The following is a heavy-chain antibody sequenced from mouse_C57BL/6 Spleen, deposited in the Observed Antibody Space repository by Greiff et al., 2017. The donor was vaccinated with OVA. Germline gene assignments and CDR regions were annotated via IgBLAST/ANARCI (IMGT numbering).Heavy chain of an antibody. CDR1: GYTFTSYD. D-gene: IGHD2-5*01. CDR3: ARREYSNYSYYFDY. Sequence: QVQLKQSGPELVKPGASVKLSCKASGYTFTSYDINWVKQRPGQGLEWIGWIYPRDGSTKYNEKFKGKATLTVDTSSSTAYMELHSLTSEDSAVYFCARREYSNYSYYFDYWGQGTTLTVSS. J-gene: IGHJ2*01. CDR2: IYPRDGST. V-gene: IGHV1-85*01.